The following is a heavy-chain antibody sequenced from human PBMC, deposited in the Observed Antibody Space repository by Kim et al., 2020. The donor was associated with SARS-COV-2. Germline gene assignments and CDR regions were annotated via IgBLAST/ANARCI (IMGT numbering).Heavy chain of an antibody. V-gene: IGHV3-23*01. Sequence: GGSLRLSCEGSGFTLSSYAMSWVRQAPGKGLEWLSSISGSGTIIHYADSVKGRFTLSKDNSKSTVYLQMNSPRAEDTAVYYCAKALAELSMALDHWGQGTLVTVSS. CDR1: GFTLSSYA. CDR3: AKALAELSMALDH. CDR2: ISGSGTII. J-gene: IGHJ4*02. D-gene: IGHD1-7*01.